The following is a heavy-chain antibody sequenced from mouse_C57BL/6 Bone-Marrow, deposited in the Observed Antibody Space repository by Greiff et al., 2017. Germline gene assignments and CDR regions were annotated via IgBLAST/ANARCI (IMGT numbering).Heavy chain of an antibody. Sequence: EVQLQQSGAELVRPGASVKLSCTASGFNIKDDYMHWVKQRPEQGLEWIGWIDPENGDTEYASKFQGKATITADPSSNTAYLQLSSLTSEDTAVYYCTTSDGYYYYFDYWGQGTTLTVSS. CDR1: GFNIKDDY. CDR3: TTSDGYYYYFDY. V-gene: IGHV14-4*01. D-gene: IGHD2-3*01. CDR2: IDPENGDT. J-gene: IGHJ2*01.